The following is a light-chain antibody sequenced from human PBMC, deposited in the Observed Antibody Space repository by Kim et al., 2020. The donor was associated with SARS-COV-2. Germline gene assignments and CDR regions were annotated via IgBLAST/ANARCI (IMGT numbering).Light chain of an antibody. V-gene: IGKV3-20*01. Sequence: ACERDTLTSRASQSVNSNYLAWYQQKPGPAPRSLIYSESSRATSIPDRIIGSGSGTDFSLTISRLAPEDFALFYCQQYGSSRALTFGGGTKVDIK. CDR1: QSVNSNY. CDR2: SES. J-gene: IGKJ4*01. CDR3: QQYGSSRALT.